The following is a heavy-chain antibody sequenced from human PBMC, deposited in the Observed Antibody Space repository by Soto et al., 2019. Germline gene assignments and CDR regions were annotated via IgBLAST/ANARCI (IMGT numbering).Heavy chain of an antibody. V-gene: IGHV4-34*01. CDR1: GGSFSGYY. Sequence: SETLSLTCAVYGGSFSGYYWSWIRQPPGKGLEWIGEINHSGSTNYNPSLKSRVTISVDTSKNQLSLKLSSVTAADTAVYYCASTHDTPMDVWGKGTTVTVSS. D-gene: IGHD3-22*01. J-gene: IGHJ6*03. CDR3: ASTHDTPMDV. CDR2: INHSGST.